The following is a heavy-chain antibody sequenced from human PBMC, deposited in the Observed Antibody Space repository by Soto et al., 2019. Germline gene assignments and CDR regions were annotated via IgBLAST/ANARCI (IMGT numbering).Heavy chain of an antibody. V-gene: IGHV1-3*01. CDR2: INAGNGNT. CDR1: GYTFTNYG. J-gene: IGHJ2*01. D-gene: IGHD6-19*01. Sequence: ASVKVSCKASGYTFTNYGVHWVRQAPGQRLEWMGWINAGNGNTKYSQKLQGGVTINRDTSASTAYMELSGLRSEDTAVYYCARSGYSSGWYRWYFDFWGRGTLVTVSS. CDR3: ARSGYSSGWYRWYFDF.